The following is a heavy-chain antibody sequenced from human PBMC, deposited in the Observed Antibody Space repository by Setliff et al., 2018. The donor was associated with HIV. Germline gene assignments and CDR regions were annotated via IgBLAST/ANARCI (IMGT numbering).Heavy chain of an antibody. Sequence: PSETLSLTCAVSGGSISSGGYSWTWIRQPPGKGLEWIAYIFHSGRIYYNPSLKSRVTISVDKSKNQFSLKLSSVTAADTAVYYCARVKYYYDSSGSSKWGVIAFDIWGQGTMVTVSS. J-gene: IGHJ3*02. CDR2: IFHSGRI. D-gene: IGHD3-22*01. CDR1: GGSISSGGYS. CDR3: ARVKYYYDSSGSSKWGVIAFDI. V-gene: IGHV4-30-2*01.